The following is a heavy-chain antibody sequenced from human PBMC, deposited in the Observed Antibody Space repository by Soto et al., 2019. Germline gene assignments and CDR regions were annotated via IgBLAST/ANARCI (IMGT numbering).Heavy chain of an antibody. V-gene: IGHV1-18*01. Sequence: QVQLVQSGAEVKKPGASVKVSCKASGYTFTSYGISWVRQAPGQGLEWMGWISAYSGNVDYAQTFQGRGTMTADKXTSTAYMELRTLRSDDTAVYYCARDIGTYEEYFDYWGQGTLVTVSS. CDR3: ARDIGTYEEYFDY. D-gene: IGHD1-26*01. CDR1: GYTFTSYG. CDR2: ISAYSGNV. J-gene: IGHJ4*02.